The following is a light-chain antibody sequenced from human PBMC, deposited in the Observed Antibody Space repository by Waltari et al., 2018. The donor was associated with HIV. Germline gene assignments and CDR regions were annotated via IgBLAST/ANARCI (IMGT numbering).Light chain of an antibody. J-gene: IGLJ3*02. V-gene: IGLV2-14*01. CDR2: EVS. Sequence: QSALTQPASVSGSPGQSITISCTGTSNDVGGYKYVSWYQQHPGKAPKFCIYEVSNRPSGLSNRCSGAKSGNTASLTISGLQAEDEADYYCSSYASTSTRVFGGGTKLTVL. CDR1: SNDVGGYKY. CDR3: SSYASTSTRV.